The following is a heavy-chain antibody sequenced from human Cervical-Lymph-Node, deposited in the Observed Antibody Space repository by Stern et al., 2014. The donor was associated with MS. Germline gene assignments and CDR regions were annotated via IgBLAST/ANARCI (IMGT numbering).Heavy chain of an antibody. CDR3: GGNY. Sequence: VQLVESGGGLVRPGGSLGLSWAASGFTFGNYAMSWVRQPPGKGLEWVSSITSTSTYTYYADSVRGRFTISRDNAKKSLYLQMNSLRAEDTAVYYCGGNYWGQGTLVTVSS. V-gene: IGHV3-21*01. CDR2: ITSTSTYT. CDR1: GFTFGNYA. J-gene: IGHJ4*02.